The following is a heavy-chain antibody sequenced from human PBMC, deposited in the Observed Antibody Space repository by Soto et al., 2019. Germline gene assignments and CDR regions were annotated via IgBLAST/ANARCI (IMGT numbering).Heavy chain of an antibody. Sequence: GGSLRLSCAASGFTVSRNYMSWVRQAPGKGLEWVSVIYSGGGSTYYTDSVKGRFTISRDNSKNTLYLQMNSLRAEDTAMYYCARGSYGDHLYWGQGTLVTVS. J-gene: IGHJ4*02. CDR3: ARGSYGDHLY. D-gene: IGHD4-17*01. V-gene: IGHV3-53*01. CDR1: GFTVSRNY. CDR2: IYSGGGST.